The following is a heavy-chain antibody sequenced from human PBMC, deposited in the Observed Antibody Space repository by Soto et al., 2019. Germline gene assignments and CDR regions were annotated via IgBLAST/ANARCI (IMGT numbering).Heavy chain of an antibody. J-gene: IGHJ6*02. CDR1: GGSISTVGHY. D-gene: IGHD2-15*01. CDR2: IYHTGST. Sequence: PSETLSLTCSVSGGSISTVGHYWTWIRQPPGKGLEWIGSIYHTGSTYYSKSLRSRLTMSVDTSKSQFSLKLSSVTAADTAVYYCAREDIVVVVAATRGAYYYGMDVWGQGTTVTVSS. V-gene: IGHV4-31*03. CDR3: AREDIVVVVAATRGAYYYGMDV.